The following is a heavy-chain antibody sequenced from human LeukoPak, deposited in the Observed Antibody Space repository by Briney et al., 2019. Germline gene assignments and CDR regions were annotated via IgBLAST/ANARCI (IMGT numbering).Heavy chain of an antibody. CDR3: ARGYSGSYRVDY. CDR2: ISSDGSST. J-gene: IGHJ4*02. D-gene: IGHD1-26*01. CDR1: GFTFSSYL. V-gene: IGHV3-74*01. Sequence: GGSLRLSCAASGFTFSSYLMHWVRHAPGKGLVWVSRISSDGSSTTYADSVKGRFTISRDNAKNTLYLQMNSLRAEDTAVYYCARGYSGSYRVDYWGQGTLVTVSS.